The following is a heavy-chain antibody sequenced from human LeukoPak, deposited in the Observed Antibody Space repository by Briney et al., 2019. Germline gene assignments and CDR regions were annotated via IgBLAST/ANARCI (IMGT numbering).Heavy chain of an antibody. D-gene: IGHD6-13*01. J-gene: IGHJ6*02. Sequence: SVKVSCKASGYTFTSYGISWVRQAPGQGLEWMGWISAYNGNTNYAQKLQGRVAMTTDTSTSTAYMELRSLRSDDTAVYYCASSSSWYPYYYGMDVWGQGTTVTVSS. V-gene: IGHV1-18*01. CDR2: ISAYNGNT. CDR3: ASSSSWYPYYYGMDV. CDR1: GYTFTSYG.